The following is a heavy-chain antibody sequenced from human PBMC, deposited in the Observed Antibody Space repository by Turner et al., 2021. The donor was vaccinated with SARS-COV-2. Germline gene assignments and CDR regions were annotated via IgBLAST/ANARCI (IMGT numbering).Heavy chain of an antibody. CDR1: GFTFSSYG. V-gene: IGHV3-30*03. J-gene: IGHJ4*02. CDR3: ARDREDCSSSSCYEAY. CDR2: ISYDGSYK. Sequence: QVQLVESGGGVAQPGRSLRLSCAASGFTFSSYGMHWVRQAPGKGLEWVVFISYDGSYKYYADSVKGRFTISRDNSKNTLYLQMNSLRAEDTAVYYCARDREDCSSSSCYEAYWGQGTLVTVSS. D-gene: IGHD2-2*01.